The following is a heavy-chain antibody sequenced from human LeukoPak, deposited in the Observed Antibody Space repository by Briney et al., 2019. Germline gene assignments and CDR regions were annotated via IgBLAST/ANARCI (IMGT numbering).Heavy chain of an antibody. CDR1: GYTFTGYY. Sequence: ASVKVSCKASGYTFTGYYMHWVRQAPGQGLEWMGWINPNSGGTNYAQKFQGRVTMTRDTSISTAYMELSRLRSDDTAVYYCVRDTGIAAAGDSWGQGTLVTVSS. CDR3: VRDTGIAAAGDS. V-gene: IGHV1-2*02. D-gene: IGHD6-13*01. CDR2: INPNSGGT. J-gene: IGHJ4*02.